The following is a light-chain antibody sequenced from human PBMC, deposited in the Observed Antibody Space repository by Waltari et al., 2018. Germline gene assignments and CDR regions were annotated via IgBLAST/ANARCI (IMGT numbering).Light chain of an antibody. CDR2: HNY. Sequence: QSVLPQPPSVSAPPGQKVPLPSSGSRSNIGNKLLSCYHHIPGATPKLLLYHNYKRPSEIPCRFSSSKSGTSATLDIAGLQMGDEADYYCATWDNSLTAVVFGGGTKLTVL. CDR3: ATWDNSLTAVV. CDR1: RSNIGNKL. J-gene: IGLJ2*01. V-gene: IGLV1-51*01.